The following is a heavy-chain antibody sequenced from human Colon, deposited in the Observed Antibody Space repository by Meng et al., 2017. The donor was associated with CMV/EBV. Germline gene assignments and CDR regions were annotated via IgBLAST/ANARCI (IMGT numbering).Heavy chain of an antibody. V-gene: IGHV4-30-4*01. CDR2: TYYRGSA. J-gene: IGHJ5*02. Sequence: SETLSLTCSVSGGSISSGDSYWSWIRQPPGKGLEWIGYTYYRGSALYNPSLKSRVSISVDTSKNLFSLKMTSVTAGDTAIYYCAGARNYDFWSGHPNWFDPWGQGTLVTVSS. CDR3: AGARNYDFWSGHPNWFDP. CDR1: GGSISSGDSY. D-gene: IGHD3-3*01.